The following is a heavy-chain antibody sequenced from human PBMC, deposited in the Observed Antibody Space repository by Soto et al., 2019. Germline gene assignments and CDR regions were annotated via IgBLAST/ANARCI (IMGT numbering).Heavy chain of an antibody. CDR1: GYTFSSYD. D-gene: IGHD6-19*01. CDR3: APSGVGSYLY. J-gene: IGHJ4*02. CDR2: LNPNSGDT. V-gene: IGHV1-8*01. Sequence: QVQLVQSGAEVKKPGASVKVSCKASGYTFSSYDINWVRQATGQGLEWMGWLNPNSGDTGYAQKFQGRVTMTRNTSISTAYMVRTRLTSDDRAVYYCAPSGVGSYLYWGQGTLVTVSS.